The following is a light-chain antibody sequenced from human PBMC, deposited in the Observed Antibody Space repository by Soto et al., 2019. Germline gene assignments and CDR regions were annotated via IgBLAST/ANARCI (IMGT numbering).Light chain of an antibody. Sequence: IQMAQSPATLSVSPGEVATLSCRASQTIYSNVAWYQQRPGQAPRLLIYRASARATGIPARFSGSGSGKEFTLTIGSLQSEDSAVYYCKQYQNLWKFGQGTKVDIK. CDR3: KQYQNLWK. J-gene: IGKJ1*01. V-gene: IGKV3-15*01. CDR1: QTIYSN. CDR2: RAS.